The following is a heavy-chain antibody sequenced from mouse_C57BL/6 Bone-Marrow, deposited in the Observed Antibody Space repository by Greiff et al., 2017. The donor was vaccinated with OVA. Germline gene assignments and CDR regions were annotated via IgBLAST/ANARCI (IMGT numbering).Heavy chain of an antibody. CDR1: GYTFTSYW. CDR3: ARGGMDY. CDR2: IDPYDSET. J-gene: IGHJ4*01. Sequence: QVQLQQPGAELVKPGASVKLSCKASGYTFTSYWMHWVTQRPGRGLEWIGNIDPYDSETHYNQQFKDKATLTVDKSSSTAYMQLSSLTSEDSAVYYCARGGMDYWGQGTSVTVSS. V-gene: IGHV1-52*01.